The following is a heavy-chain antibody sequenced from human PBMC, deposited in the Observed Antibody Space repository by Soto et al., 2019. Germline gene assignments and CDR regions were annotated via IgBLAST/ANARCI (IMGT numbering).Heavy chain of an antibody. CDR2: IYYSGST. D-gene: IGHD2-2*01. CDR3: ARFYPLLNWFDP. CDR1: GGSISSGGYY. J-gene: IGHJ5*02. V-gene: IGHV4-31*03. Sequence: LSLTCTVSGGSISSGGYYWSWIRQHPGKGLEWIGYIYYSGSTYYNPSLKSRVTISVDTSKNQFSLKLSSVTAADTAVYYCARFYPLLNWFDPWGQGTLVTVSS.